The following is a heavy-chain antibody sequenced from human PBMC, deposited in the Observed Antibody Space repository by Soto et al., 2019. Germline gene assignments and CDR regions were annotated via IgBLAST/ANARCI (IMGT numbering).Heavy chain of an antibody. CDR2: ISYDGSNK. J-gene: IGHJ6*02. CDR1: GFTFSSYA. D-gene: IGHD5-18*01. CDR3: ARVAYGYSYDLYYGMDV. V-gene: IGHV3-30-3*01. Sequence: PGGSMRLSCAASGFTFSSYAMHWVRQAPGKGLEWVAVISYDGSNKYYADSVKGRFTISRDNSKNTLYLQMNSLRAEDTAVYYCARVAYGYSYDLYYGMDVWGQGTTVTVSS.